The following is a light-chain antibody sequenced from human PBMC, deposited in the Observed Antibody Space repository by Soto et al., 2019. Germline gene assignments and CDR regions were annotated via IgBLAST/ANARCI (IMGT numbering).Light chain of an antibody. CDR2: TAS. J-gene: IGKJ1*01. CDR3: QHYNSYSEA. Sequence: IQIAQSPSTPSGTVGGRVTITFRASQTISSWLAWYQQKPGKAPKLLIYTASTLKRGVQSRFSGSGSGTEFTLTISSLQPDDFATYYCQHYNSYSEAFGEGTKV. CDR1: QTISSW. V-gene: IGKV1-5*03.